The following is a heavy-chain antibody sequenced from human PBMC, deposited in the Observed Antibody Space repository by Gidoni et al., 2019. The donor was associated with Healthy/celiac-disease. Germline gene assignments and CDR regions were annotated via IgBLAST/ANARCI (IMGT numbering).Heavy chain of an antibody. CDR2: IGYDGSNK. V-gene: IGHV3-33*01. J-gene: IGHJ4*02. CDR3: ARDLRDTAMVGGFDY. Sequence: QVQLVESGGGVVQPGRSLSLSCAASGFTFSSYGMHWVRQAPGKGLEWVEVIGYDGSNKYYADSVKGRLTISRDNSKNTLYLQMNSLRAEDTAVYYCARDLRDTAMVGGFDYWGQGTLVTVSS. CDR1: GFTFSSYG. D-gene: IGHD5-18*01.